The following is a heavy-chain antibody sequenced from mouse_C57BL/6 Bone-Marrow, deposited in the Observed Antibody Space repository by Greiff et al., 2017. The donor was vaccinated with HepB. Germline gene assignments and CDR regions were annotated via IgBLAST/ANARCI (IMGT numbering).Heavy chain of an antibody. V-gene: IGHV5-17*01. Sequence: EVHLVESGGGLVKPGGSLKLSCAASGFTFSDYGMHWVRQAPEKGLEWVAYISSGSSTIYYADTVKGRFTISRDNAKNTLFLQMTSLRSEDTAMYYCAKDGYYGWYFDVWGTGTTVTVSS. CDR3: AKDGYYGWYFDV. CDR1: GFTFSDYG. CDR2: ISSGSSTI. J-gene: IGHJ1*03. D-gene: IGHD2-3*01.